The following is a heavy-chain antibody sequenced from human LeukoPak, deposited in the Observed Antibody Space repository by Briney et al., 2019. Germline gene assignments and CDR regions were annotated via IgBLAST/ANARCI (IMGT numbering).Heavy chain of an antibody. CDR2: ISSSGSTI. Sequence: GGSLRLSCAASGFTFSIYEMIWVRQAPGKGLDWISYISSSGSTIYNADSVKGRFTISRDNAKNSLYLQMNSLRGEDTAVYYCAKQFCSGGRCHFDYWGQGTLVTVSS. V-gene: IGHV3-48*03. CDR3: AKQFCSGGRCHFDY. J-gene: IGHJ4*02. D-gene: IGHD2-15*01. CDR1: GFTFSIYE.